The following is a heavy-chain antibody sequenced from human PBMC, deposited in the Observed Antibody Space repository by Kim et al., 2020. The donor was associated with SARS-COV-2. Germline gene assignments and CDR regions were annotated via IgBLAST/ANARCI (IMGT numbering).Heavy chain of an antibody. CDR2: IYTSGST. Sequence: SETLSLTCTVSGGSISSYYWSWIRQPAGKGLEWIGRIYTSGSTNYNPSLKSRVTMSVDTSKNQFSLKLSSVTAADTAVYYCARDAGRGVNNAEGSYRFFDYWGQGTLVTVSS. CDR1: GGSISSYY. V-gene: IGHV4-4*07. D-gene: IGHD3-16*02. CDR3: ARDAGRGVNNAEGSYRFFDY. J-gene: IGHJ4*02.